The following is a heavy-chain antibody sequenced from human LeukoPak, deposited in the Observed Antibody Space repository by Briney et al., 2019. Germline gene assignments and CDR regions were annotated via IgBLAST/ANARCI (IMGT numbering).Heavy chain of an antibody. J-gene: IGHJ5*02. Sequence: ASVKVSCKASGYTFSNSGVSWLRQAPGQGLEWMGWISAYNGNTNYAQKFQDRVAMTTDTSTNTAYMELRSLRSDDTAVYYCAKSIKVALSGAYFDPWGRGTLVTVSS. CDR1: GYTFSNSG. D-gene: IGHD6-19*01. CDR3: AKSIKVALSGAYFDP. CDR2: ISAYNGNT. V-gene: IGHV1-18*01.